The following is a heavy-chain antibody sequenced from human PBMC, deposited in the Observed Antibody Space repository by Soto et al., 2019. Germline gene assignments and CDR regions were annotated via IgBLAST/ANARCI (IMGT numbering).Heavy chain of an antibody. J-gene: IGHJ4*02. V-gene: IGHV4-31*03. CDR2: IYYNGNT. D-gene: IGHD6-13*01. CDR3: ASAVRSWFYFDY. Sequence: QVQLRESGPGLVKPSQTLSLTCTVSGGSISSGGYYWSWIRQLPGKGLEWIGYIYYNGNTYYNPSRRSRVTISLDTSKNQFSLKLNSVTAADTAVYYCASAVRSWFYFDYWGQGALVTVSS. CDR1: GGSISSGGYY.